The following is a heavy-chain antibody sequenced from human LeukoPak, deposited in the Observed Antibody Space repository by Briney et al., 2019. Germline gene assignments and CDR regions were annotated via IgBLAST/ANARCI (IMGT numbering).Heavy chain of an antibody. V-gene: IGHV3-23*01. CDR3: AKATKSIVVDNYFDY. CDR1: VYTFSIYA. D-gene: IGHD2-15*01. Sequence: GVSLTLSCSASVYTFSIYAMSGVRRARGKGLEWVSSFSANGGGTYYADSVKGRFTVSRDNSQNTLYLQMNSLRAEDTAVYYCAKATKSIVVDNYFDYWGQGALVTVSS. CDR2: FSANGGGT. J-gene: IGHJ4*02.